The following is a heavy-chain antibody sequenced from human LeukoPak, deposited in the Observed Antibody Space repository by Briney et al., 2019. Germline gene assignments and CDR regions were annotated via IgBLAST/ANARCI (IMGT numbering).Heavy chain of an antibody. CDR2: IIPMSDIA. V-gene: IGHV1-69*04. D-gene: IGHD5-18*01. J-gene: IGHJ6*02. CDR3: AREEETAMAAPYYYHGMDV. CDR1: GGTFNSYA. Sequence: SVKVSCKASGGTFNSYAISWVRQAPGQGLEWMGRIIPMSDIAKYAQRFQDKVTITAVKSTSTADLELTSLRSEDTAVYYCAREEETAMAAPYYYHGMDVWGQGTTVTVSS.